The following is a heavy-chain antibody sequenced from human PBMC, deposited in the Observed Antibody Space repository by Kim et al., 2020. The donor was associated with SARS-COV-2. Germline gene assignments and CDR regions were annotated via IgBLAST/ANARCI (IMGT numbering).Heavy chain of an antibody. Sequence: SETLSLTCTVSGGSISSGGYYWSWIRQHPGKGLEWIGYIYYSGSTYYNPSLKSRVTISVDTSKNQFSLKLSSVTAADTAVYYCARVRGRPGASGDYYMDVWGKGTTVTVSS. V-gene: IGHV4-31*03. CDR1: GGSISSGGYY. D-gene: IGHD7-27*01. CDR2: IYYSGST. J-gene: IGHJ6*03. CDR3: ARVRGRPGASGDYYMDV.